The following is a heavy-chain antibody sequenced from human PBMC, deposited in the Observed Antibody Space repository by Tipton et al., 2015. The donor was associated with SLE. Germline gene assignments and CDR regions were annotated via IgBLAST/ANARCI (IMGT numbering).Heavy chain of an antibody. CDR2: ISYTGRT. CDR3: ARVLVAIDYYYMDV. D-gene: IGHD2-21*01. V-gene: IGHV4-39*07. J-gene: IGHJ6*03. CDR1: DDSIQYRTYY. Sequence: TLSLTCTASDDSIQYRTYYWGWIPHPPVKGLEWIASISYTGRTYYNPSLKSRVTISVDTSQNQFSLKLSSVTAADTAVYYCARVLVAIDYYYMDVWGKGTTVTVSS.